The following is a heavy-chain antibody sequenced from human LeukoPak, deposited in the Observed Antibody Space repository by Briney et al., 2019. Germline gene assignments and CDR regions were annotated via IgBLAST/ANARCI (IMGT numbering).Heavy chain of an antibody. Sequence: GGSLRLTCAASGFTLSGSTMSWLRQAPGKGLEWVSAMNGGGGSTSAESVKGRFTISRDASKNTLYLQMNSLRAEDTAVYYCARGTDAAGSYRPFDYWGQGTLVTVSS. CDR3: ARGTDAAGSYRPFDY. CDR2: MNGGGGST. V-gene: IGHV3-23*01. J-gene: IGHJ4*02. CDR1: GFTLSGST. D-gene: IGHD3-10*01.